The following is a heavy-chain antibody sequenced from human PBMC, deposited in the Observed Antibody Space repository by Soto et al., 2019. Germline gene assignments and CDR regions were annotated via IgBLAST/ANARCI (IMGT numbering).Heavy chain of an antibody. CDR3: ARGGKYCTNGVCSCYDMDV. CDR1: GYTVSSYG. V-gene: IGHV1-18*01. D-gene: IGHD2-8*01. CDR2: HSAYNGNT. Sequence: QVQLVQSGAEVKKPGASVKVSCKASGYTVSSYGIRWVRQAPGQGREWMGWHSAYNGNTNYAQKYQGRVTMTTDTSTSTAYMGMRSLRSNDTSVYSGARGGKYCTNGVCSCYDMDVWGQGTTVTVSS. J-gene: IGHJ6*02.